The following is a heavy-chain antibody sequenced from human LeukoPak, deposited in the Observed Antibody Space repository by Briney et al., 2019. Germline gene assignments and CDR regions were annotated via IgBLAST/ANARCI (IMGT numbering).Heavy chain of an antibody. CDR2: VDPEDGET. V-gene: IGHV1-69-2*01. Sequence: ASVKVSCRVSGYTFTDYYMHWVQQAPGKGLEWMGLVDPEDGETIYAEKFQGRVTITADTSTDTAYMELSSLRSEDTAVYYCAIGTNFGYWGQGTLVTVSS. CDR3: AIGTNFGY. CDR1: GYTFTDYY. J-gene: IGHJ4*02.